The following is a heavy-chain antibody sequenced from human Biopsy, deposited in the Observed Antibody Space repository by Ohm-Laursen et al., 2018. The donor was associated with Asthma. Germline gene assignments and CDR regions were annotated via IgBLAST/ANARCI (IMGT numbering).Heavy chain of an antibody. CDR2: IYYSGST. CDR1: GDSISSENW. CDR3: ARAQDYYDSRGYYRSFDY. J-gene: IGHJ4*02. Sequence: TLSLTCGVSGDSISSENWWTWVRQHPGKGLEWIGFIYYSGSTYYNPSLKSRVSISIDTSKNQFSLKLSSVTAADTAVYYCARAQDYYDSRGYYRSFDYWGQGALVTVSS. D-gene: IGHD3-22*01. V-gene: IGHV4-31*11.